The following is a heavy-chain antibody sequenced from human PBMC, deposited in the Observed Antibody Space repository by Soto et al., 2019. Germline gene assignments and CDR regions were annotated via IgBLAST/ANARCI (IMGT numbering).Heavy chain of an antibody. Sequence: DVQLLDSGGGLVQPGRSLRLSCAASGFTFSNYAMSWVRQAPGKGLEWVSTIRASGVTTFYADSARGRFTISRDNSKDTLSLQMNSLPADDTAIYYCAKGAIGRLDYWGQGTLVTVSS. CDR2: IRASGVTT. D-gene: IGHD1-26*01. J-gene: IGHJ4*02. CDR1: GFTFSNYA. V-gene: IGHV3-23*01. CDR3: AKGAIGRLDY.